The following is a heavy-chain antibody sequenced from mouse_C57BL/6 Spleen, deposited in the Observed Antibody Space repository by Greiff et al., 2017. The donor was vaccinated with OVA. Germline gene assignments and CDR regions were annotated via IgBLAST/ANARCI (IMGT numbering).Heavy chain of an antibody. Sequence: VQLQESGAELARPGASVKLSCKASGYTFTSYGISWVKQRPGQGLEWIGEIYPRSGNTYYNEKFKGKATLTADKSSSTAYMELRRLTSEDSAGYFCASGNPPRYFEVWGTGTTVTASS. D-gene: IGHD4-1*01. J-gene: IGHJ1*03. CDR2: IYPRSGNT. CDR3: ASGNPPRYFEV. CDR1: GYTFTSYG. V-gene: IGHV1-81*01.